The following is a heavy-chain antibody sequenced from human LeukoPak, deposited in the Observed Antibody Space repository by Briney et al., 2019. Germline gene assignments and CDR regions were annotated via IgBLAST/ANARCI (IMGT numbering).Heavy chain of an antibody. J-gene: IGHJ5*02. CDR3: AREMVPGNWFDP. D-gene: IGHD3-10*01. CDR1: GYIFTDYY. CDR2: INPNSGGT. Sequence: GASVKVSCKASGYIFTDYYMHWVRQAPGQGLEWMGWINPNSGGTSYAQKFQGRVTMTRDTSISTAYMELSRLRSDDTAVYYCAREMVPGNWFDPGAQGPLVTVSS. V-gene: IGHV1-2*02.